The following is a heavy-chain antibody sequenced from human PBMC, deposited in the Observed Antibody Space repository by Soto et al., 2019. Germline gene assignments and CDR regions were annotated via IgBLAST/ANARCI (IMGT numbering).Heavy chain of an antibody. CDR1: GYTFTSYD. Sequence: GASVKVSCKASGYTFTSYDINWVRQATGQGLEWMGWMNPNSGNTGYAQKVQGRVTMTRNTSISTAYMELSSLRSEDTAVYYCARSRSLGESDFWSGPNPYYYGMGVWGQGTTVTVSS. CDR2: MNPNSGNT. V-gene: IGHV1-8*01. J-gene: IGHJ6*02. CDR3: ARSRSLGESDFWSGPNPYYYGMGV. D-gene: IGHD3-3*01.